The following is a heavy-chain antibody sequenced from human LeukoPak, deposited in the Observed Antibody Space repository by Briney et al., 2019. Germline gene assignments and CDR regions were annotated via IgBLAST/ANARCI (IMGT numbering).Heavy chain of an antibody. CDR3: ARGGRDTGFDY. D-gene: IGHD5-18*01. V-gene: IGHV4-39*01. J-gene: IGHJ4*02. CDR2: IYYGGTT. CDR1: GGSISSGSYY. Sequence: SETLSLTCTVSGGSISSGSYYWGWIRQPPGKGLECIGSIYYGGTTYYNPSLKSRVTISVDTSKNQFSLKLTSVTAADTAVYYCARGGRDTGFDYWGQGTLVTVSS.